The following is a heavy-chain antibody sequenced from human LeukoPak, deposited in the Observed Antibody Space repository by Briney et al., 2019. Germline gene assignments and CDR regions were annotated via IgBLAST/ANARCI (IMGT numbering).Heavy chain of an antibody. CDR1: GGSISSYY. J-gene: IGHJ3*02. D-gene: IGHD4-23*01. V-gene: IGHV4-59*12. CDR3: ARFHDYGGDDAFDI. Sequence: PSETLSLTCTVSGGSISSYYWSWIRQPPGKGLEWIGYIYYSGSTYYNPSLKSRVTISVDRSKNQFSLKLSSVTAADTAVFYCARFHDYGGDDAFDIWGQGTMVTVSS. CDR2: IYYSGST.